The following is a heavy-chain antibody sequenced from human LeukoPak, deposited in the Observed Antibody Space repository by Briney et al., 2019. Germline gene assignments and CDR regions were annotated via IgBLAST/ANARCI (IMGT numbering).Heavy chain of an antibody. J-gene: IGHJ6*03. CDR3: ARLDGDYPNYYYYYMDV. D-gene: IGHD4-17*01. CDR2: IYPGGSDA. CDR1: GYTFTTYW. Sequence: RESLKISCKGSGYTFTTYWIGWVRQMPGKGLEWMGIIYPGGSDARYSPSFQGHITISADKSISTAYLQWSSLKASDTAMYYCARLDGDYPNYYYYYMDVWGKGTTVTISS. V-gene: IGHV5-51*01.